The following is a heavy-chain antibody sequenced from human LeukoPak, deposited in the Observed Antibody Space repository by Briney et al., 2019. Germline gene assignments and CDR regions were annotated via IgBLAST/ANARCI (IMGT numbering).Heavy chain of an antibody. CDR2: IIPIFGTA. V-gene: IGHV1-69*13. Sequence: SVKVSCKASGGTFSSYAISWVRQAPGQGLEWMGGIIPIFGTANYAQKFQGRVTITADESTSTAYMELSSLRSGDTAVYYCARAKDIVATRSLDYWGQGTLVTVSS. CDR3: ARAKDIVATRSLDY. J-gene: IGHJ4*02. CDR1: GGTFSSYA. D-gene: IGHD5-12*01.